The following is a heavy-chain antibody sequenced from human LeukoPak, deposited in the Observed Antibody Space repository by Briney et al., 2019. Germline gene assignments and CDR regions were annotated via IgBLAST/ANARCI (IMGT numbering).Heavy chain of an antibody. Sequence: VSVKVSCKASGYTFTGYYMHWVRQAPGQGLEWMGWINPNGGGTNYAQKFQGRVTMTRDTSISTAYMELSRLRSDDTAVYYCARDGGYCSSTSCYFLGYMDVWGKGTTVTVSS. D-gene: IGHD2-2*01. V-gene: IGHV1-2*02. J-gene: IGHJ6*03. CDR2: INPNGGGT. CDR3: ARDGGYCSSTSCYFLGYMDV. CDR1: GYTFTGYY.